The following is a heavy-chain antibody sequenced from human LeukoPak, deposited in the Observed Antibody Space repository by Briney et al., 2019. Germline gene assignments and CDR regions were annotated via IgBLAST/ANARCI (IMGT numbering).Heavy chain of an antibody. CDR3: ARDLTIGDPGAFDI. D-gene: IGHD2-21*02. V-gene: IGHV1-18*01. Sequence: ASVKVSCKASGYTFTSYGISWVRQAPGQGLEWMGWISAYKGNTNYAQKLQGRVTMTTDTSTSTAYMELRSLRPDDTAVYYCARDLTIGDPGAFDIWGQGTMVTVSS. J-gene: IGHJ3*02. CDR1: GYTFTSYG. CDR2: ISAYKGNT.